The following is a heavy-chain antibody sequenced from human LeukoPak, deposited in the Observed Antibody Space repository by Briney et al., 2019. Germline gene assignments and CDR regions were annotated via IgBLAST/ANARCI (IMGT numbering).Heavy chain of an antibody. Sequence: SETLSLTCTVSGGSISSYYWSWIRQPPGKGLEWIGYIYYSGSTNYNPSLKSRVTISVDTSKNQFSLKLSSATAADTAVYYCARSDYDFWSGYTYYFDYWGQGTLVTVSS. CDR1: GGSISSYY. CDR3: ARSDYDFWSGYTYYFDY. CDR2: IYYSGST. D-gene: IGHD3-3*01. V-gene: IGHV4-59*08. J-gene: IGHJ4*02.